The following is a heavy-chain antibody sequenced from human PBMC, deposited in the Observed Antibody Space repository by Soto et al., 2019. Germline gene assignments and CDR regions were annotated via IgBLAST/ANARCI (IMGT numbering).Heavy chain of an antibody. J-gene: IGHJ6*02. CDR2: ISYDGSNK. CDR1: GFTFSSYA. D-gene: IGHD5-18*01. V-gene: IGHV3-30-3*01. Sequence: GGSLRLSCAASGFTFSSYAMHWVRQAPGKGLEWVAVISYDGSNKYYADSVKGRFTISRDNSKNTLYLQMNSLRAEDTAVYYCARSDTAMVWYYYGMDVWGQGTTVTVSS. CDR3: ARSDTAMVWYYYGMDV.